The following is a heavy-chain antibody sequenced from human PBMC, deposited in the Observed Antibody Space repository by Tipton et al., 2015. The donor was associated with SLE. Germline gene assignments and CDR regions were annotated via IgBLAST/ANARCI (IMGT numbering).Heavy chain of an antibody. CDR1: GGSISSYY. CDR3: ARGYCSGGSCSYWYFDL. D-gene: IGHD2-15*01. V-gene: IGHV4-59*12. J-gene: IGHJ2*01. CDR2: IYYSGST. Sequence: TLSLTCAVYGGSISSYYWSWIRQPPGKGLEWIGYIYYSGSTNYNPSLKSRVTISVDTSKNQFSLKLSSVTAADTAVYYCARGYCSGGSCSYWYFDLWGRGTLVTVSS.